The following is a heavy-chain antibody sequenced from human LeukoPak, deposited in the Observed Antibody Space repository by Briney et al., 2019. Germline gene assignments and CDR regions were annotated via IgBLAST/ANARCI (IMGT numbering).Heavy chain of an antibody. CDR2: IYYGGST. V-gene: IGHV4-59*01. J-gene: IGHJ5*02. Sequence: SETLSLTCTVSGGSISSYYWSWIRQPPGKGLEWIGYIYYGGSTNYNPSLKSRVTISVDTSKNQFSLKLSSVTAADTAVYYCARDSSGYYRGWFDPWGQGTLVTVSS. CDR3: ARDSSGYYRGWFDP. CDR1: GGSISSYY. D-gene: IGHD3-22*01.